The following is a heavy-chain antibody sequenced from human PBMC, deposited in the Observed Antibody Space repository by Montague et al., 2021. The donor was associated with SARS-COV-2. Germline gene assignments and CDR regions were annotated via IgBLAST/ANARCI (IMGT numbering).Heavy chain of an antibody. Sequence: SLRLSCAASRFTFSSYAMHWVRQAPGKGLEWVAVISYDGNNKYYADSVKGRFTISRDNSKNTLYLQMNSLRADDSAVYYCASDPDDYDSSGPFDYWGQGTLVTVSS. J-gene: IGHJ4*02. CDR1: RFTFSSYA. CDR2: ISYDGNNK. D-gene: IGHD3-22*01. V-gene: IGHV3-30*04. CDR3: ASDPDDYDSSGPFDY.